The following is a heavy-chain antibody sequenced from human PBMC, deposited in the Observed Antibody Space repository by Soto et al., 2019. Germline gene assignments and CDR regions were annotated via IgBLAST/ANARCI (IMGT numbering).Heavy chain of an antibody. Sequence: SVKVSGKASGYTFTSYGISWVRQAPGQGLEWMGWISAYNGNTNYAQKLQGRVTMTTDTFTSTAYMELRSLRSDDTAVYYCARASIYGDYDYCGKGSLATVSS. V-gene: IGHV1-18*04. CDR2: ISAYNGNT. D-gene: IGHD4-17*01. CDR1: GYTFTSYG. CDR3: ARASIYGDYDY. J-gene: IGHJ4*02.